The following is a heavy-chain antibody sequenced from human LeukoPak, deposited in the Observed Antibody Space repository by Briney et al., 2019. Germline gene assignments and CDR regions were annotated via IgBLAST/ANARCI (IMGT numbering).Heavy chain of an antibody. CDR1: GFTFSSYE. D-gene: IGHD2-15*01. CDR2: ISSSGSAI. J-gene: IGHJ4*02. V-gene: IGHV3-48*03. Sequence: GGSLRLSCAASGFTFSSYEMTWVREAPGKGLEWISYISSSGSAIYYADSVKGRFTISRDNAKNSLYLQMNSLRAEDTAVYYCAKVGDIVVVVAASPRFFDYWGQGTLVTVSS. CDR3: AKVGDIVVVVAASPRFFDY.